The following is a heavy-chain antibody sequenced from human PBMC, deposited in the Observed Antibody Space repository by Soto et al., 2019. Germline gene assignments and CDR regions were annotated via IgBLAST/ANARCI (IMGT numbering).Heavy chain of an antibody. V-gene: IGHV3-9*01. CDR2: ISWNSGSI. CDR3: ARESEDLTSNFDY. J-gene: IGHJ4*02. Sequence: GGSLRLSCAASGFTFDDYAMHWVRQAPGKGLEWVSGISWNSGSIGYADSVKGRFTISRDNAKNSLYLEMNSLRAEDTAVYYCARESEDLTSNFDYWGQGTLVTVSS. CDR1: GFTFDDYA.